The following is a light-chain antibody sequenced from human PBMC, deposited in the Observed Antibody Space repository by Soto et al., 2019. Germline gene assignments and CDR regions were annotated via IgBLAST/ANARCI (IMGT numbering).Light chain of an antibody. V-gene: IGLV2-11*01. Sequence: QSVLTQPPSVSGSPGQSVTIPCTGTSSDIGGYNYVSWYQQLPGKAPKLMIYDVSKRPSGVPDRFSGSNSGNTASLTISGLQAEDEADYYCCSYAGTTHVFGTGTKLTVL. CDR1: SSDIGGYNY. CDR3: CSYAGTTHV. J-gene: IGLJ1*01. CDR2: DVS.